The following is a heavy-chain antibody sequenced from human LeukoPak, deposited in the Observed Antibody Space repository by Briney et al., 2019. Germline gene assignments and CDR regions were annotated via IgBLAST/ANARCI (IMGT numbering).Heavy chain of an antibody. J-gene: IGHJ4*02. CDR2: FDPEDGET. CDR3: ATGPPWYCSSTSCHQW. D-gene: IGHD2-2*01. Sequence: ASVKVSCKVSGYTLSELSMHWVRQAPGKGLEWMGGFDPEDGETIYAQKFQGRVTMTEDTSTDTAYMELSSLRSEDTAGYYCATGPPWYCSSTSCHQWWGQGTLVTVSS. CDR1: GYTLSELS. V-gene: IGHV1-24*01.